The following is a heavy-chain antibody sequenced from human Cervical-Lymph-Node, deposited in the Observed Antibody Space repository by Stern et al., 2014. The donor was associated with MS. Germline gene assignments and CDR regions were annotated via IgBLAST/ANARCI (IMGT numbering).Heavy chain of an antibody. CDR2: NYYSGIT. Sequence: VQLVESGTGLVKPSQTLSLTCTVSGGSISSGGYYWSWLRQHPGHGLEWIGYNYYSGITYYNPTPKSRVTISVDTSKNQFSLKLTSVTAADTAVYYCARVAYDFWSGYYPFDYWGQGTLVTVSS. J-gene: IGHJ4*02. CDR3: ARVAYDFWSGYYPFDY. V-gene: IGHV4-31*03. CDR1: GGSISSGGYY. D-gene: IGHD3-3*01.